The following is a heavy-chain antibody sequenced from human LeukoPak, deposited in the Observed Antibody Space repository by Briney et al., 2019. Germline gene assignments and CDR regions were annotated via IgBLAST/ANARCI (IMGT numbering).Heavy chain of an antibody. CDR1: GGSISSYY. V-gene: IGHV4-59*01. Sequence: SETLSLTCTVSGGSISSYYWSWIRQPPGKGLEWIGYIYYSGSTNYNPSLKTRVTISVDTSKNQVSLKLSSVTAADTAVYYCARERSYYDNWFDPWGQGTLVTVSS. CDR3: ARERSYYDNWFDP. J-gene: IGHJ5*02. CDR2: IYYSGST. D-gene: IGHD3-10*01.